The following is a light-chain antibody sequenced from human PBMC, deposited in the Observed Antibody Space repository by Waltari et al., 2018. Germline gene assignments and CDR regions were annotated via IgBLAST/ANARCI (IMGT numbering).Light chain of an antibody. CDR2: DNS. V-gene: IGLV1-40*01. Sequence: QSVLTQPPSVSGAPGQRVTISCTGSSSNLGAGSDVHWYQQLPGTAPKLLIYDNSNRPSGVPDRFSGSKSGTSASLAITGLQAEDEADYYCQSYDSSLSRVFGTGTKVIVL. CDR3: QSYDSSLSRV. CDR1: SSNLGAGSD. J-gene: IGLJ1*01.